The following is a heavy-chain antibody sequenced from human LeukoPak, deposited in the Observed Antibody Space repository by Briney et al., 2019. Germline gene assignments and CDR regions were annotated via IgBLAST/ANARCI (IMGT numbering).Heavy chain of an antibody. D-gene: IGHD1-26*01. J-gene: IGHJ4*02. V-gene: IGHV3-66*01. CDR1: GFTVSSNH. Sequence: GGSLRLSCAASGFTVSSNHNHMSWVRQAPGKGLEWVSVIYSGGTIFYADSVKGRFTISRDNSKNTLYLQMSSLRAEDTAVYYCVKRGIVGANVYWGQGTLVTVSA. CDR2: IYSGGTI. CDR3: VKRGIVGANVY.